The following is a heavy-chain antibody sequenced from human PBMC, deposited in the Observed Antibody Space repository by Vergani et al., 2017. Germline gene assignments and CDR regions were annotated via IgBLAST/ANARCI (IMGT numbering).Heavy chain of an antibody. CDR2: IWYDGSKE. CDR1: GFTLSSHA. D-gene: IGHD2-8*01. V-gene: IGHV3-33*01. CDR3: ARSGYCAHCVCYMTYYYYMDV. J-gene: IGHJ6*03. Sequence: QVQLEESGGGVVQPGRSLRLSCAGSGFTLSSHAMHWVRQAPGKGLEWVAFIWYDGSKEYYAVSVKGRFTISRDNSKNTLYLQMNNLRAADTAVYYCARSGYCAHCVCYMTYYYYMDVWGKGTAVTVSS.